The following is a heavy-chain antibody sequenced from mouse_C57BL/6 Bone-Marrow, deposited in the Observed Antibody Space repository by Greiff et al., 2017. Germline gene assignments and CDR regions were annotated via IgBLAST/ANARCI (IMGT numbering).Heavy chain of an antibody. CDR1: GYTFTDYN. D-gene: IGHD2-4*01. Sequence: EVQLQQSGPELVKPGASVTIPCTASGYTFTDYNMDWVKQSHGKSIEWIGDIIPNNGGTIYNQNFKGKATFTVDKSSNKAYMEHRGLTSEDTAVYYGARRGNYDYRYYCAMDYWGQGTSVTVSS. J-gene: IGHJ4*01. CDR3: ARRGNYDYRYYCAMDY. CDR2: IIPNNGGT. V-gene: IGHV1-18*01.